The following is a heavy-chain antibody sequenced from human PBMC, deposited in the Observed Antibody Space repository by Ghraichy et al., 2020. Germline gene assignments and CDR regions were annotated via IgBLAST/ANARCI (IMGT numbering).Heavy chain of an antibody. D-gene: IGHD3-3*01. Sequence: GGSLRLSCAASGFTFSSYAMSWVRQAPGKGLEWVSAISGSGGSTYYADSVKGRFTISRDNSKNPLYLQMNSLRAEDTAVYYCAKSEARDFWSGYDYWGQGTLVTVSS. CDR2: ISGSGGST. CDR1: GFTFSSYA. CDR3: AKSEARDFWSGYDY. V-gene: IGHV3-23*01. J-gene: IGHJ4*02.